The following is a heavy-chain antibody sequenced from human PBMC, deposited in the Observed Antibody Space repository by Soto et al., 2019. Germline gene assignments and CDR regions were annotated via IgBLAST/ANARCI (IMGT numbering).Heavy chain of an antibody. D-gene: IGHD2-15*01. CDR3: ARAGRAGGSYYYYGMDV. J-gene: IGHJ6*02. Sequence: ASVKVSCKASGHTFTSYGISWVRQAPGQGLEWMGWISAYNGNTNYAQKLQGRVTMTTDTSTSTAYMELRSLRSDDTAVYYCARAGRAGGSYYYYGMDVWGQGTTVTVSS. CDR1: GHTFTSYG. CDR2: ISAYNGNT. V-gene: IGHV1-18*01.